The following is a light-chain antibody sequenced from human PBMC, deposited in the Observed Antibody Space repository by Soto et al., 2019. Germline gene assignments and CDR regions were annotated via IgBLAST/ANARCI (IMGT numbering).Light chain of an antibody. CDR2: GAS. CDR1: QSVGST. J-gene: IGKJ1*01. Sequence: ERVMTQSPVTLSVSPGERASLSCRASQSVGSTLAWYQHKPGQAPRLLIYGASSRATGIPDRFSGSGSGTDFTLTISRLEPEDFAVYYCQQYGSSWTFGQGTKVDIK. CDR3: QQYGSSWT. V-gene: IGKV3-20*01.